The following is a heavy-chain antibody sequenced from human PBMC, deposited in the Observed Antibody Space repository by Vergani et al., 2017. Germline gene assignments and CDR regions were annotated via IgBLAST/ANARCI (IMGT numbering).Heavy chain of an antibody. V-gene: IGHV1-46*01. CDR3: ATLYSGSYYASFDY. Sequence: QVQVVQSGAEVKKSGASVKVSCKTSGYTFSNYYMHWVRQAPGQGLEWMGIINPSGGHTNYAQKFQGRVTMTRDTSTSTVYMELSSLRSEDTAIYYCATLYSGSYYASFDYWGQGTLVTVSS. J-gene: IGHJ4*02. CDR1: GYTFSNYY. CDR2: INPSGGHT. D-gene: IGHD1-26*01.